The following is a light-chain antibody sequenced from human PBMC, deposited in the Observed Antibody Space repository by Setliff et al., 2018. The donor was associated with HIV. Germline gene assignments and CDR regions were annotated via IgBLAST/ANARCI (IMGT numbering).Light chain of an antibody. V-gene: IGLV2-14*03. CDR2: DFN. CDR3: SSYTTSSTYV. CDR1: ISDIGSYNF. J-gene: IGLJ1*01. Sequence: QSALTQPASVSGSPGQSITISCSGTISDIGSYNFVSWYQQHPGKAPKLMMSDFNKRPSGVSDRFSGSKSGNTASLTISGLQAEDEANYYCSSYTTSSTYVFGPGTKVTVL.